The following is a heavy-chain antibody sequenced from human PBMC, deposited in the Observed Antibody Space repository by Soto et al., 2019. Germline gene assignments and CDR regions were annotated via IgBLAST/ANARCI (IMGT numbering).Heavy chain of an antibody. CDR1: GFTFSSYG. V-gene: IGHV3-23*01. Sequence: EVQLLGSGGGLVQPGASVRLSCAASGFTFSSYGMNWVRQAPGKGLEWVSAIGGTSGNTYYADSVRGRFTISRDNSKNPLSLQMDSLRAEDTAVYYCAKTRGYSSDAFDFWGQGTMVTVSP. CDR3: AKTRGYSSDAFDF. J-gene: IGHJ3*01. D-gene: IGHD5-18*01. CDR2: IGGTSGNT.